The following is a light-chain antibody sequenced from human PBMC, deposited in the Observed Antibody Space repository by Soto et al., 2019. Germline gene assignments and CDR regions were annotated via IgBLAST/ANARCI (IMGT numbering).Light chain of an antibody. CDR1: QSVDSN. CDR2: GAS. Sequence: VGMTQSPATVSVSTGERVTLSCRVSQSVDSNFAWYQQRPGQAPRLLIYGASIRATDIPPRFSGSGSGTDFTLTISSLQSEDFVVYYCQQYNTLPIAFGQGTRLEIK. V-gene: IGKV3-15*01. CDR3: QQYNTLPIA. J-gene: IGKJ5*01.